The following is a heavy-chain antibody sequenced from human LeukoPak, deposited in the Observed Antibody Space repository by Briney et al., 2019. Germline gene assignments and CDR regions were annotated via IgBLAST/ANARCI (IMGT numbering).Heavy chain of an antibody. J-gene: IGHJ4*02. CDR2: IKSKTDGGTT. CDR3: PTIRGYTSSWPFDY. V-gene: IGHV3-15*01. CDR1: GFTFSSYW. Sequence: GGSLRLSCAASGFTFSSYWMSWVRQAPGKGLEWVGRIKSKTDGGTTDYAAPVKGRFTISRDDSKNTLYLQMNSLKGEDTAVYYCPTIRGYTSSWPFDYWGQGALVTVSS. D-gene: IGHD6-13*01.